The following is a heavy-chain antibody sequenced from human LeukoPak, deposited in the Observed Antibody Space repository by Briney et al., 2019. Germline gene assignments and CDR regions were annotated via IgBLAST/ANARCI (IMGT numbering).Heavy chain of an antibody. J-gene: IGHJ5*02. CDR2: IIPILGST. Sequence: SVKVSCKASGGTFNNYAINWVRQAPGKGLEWMGRIIPILGSTNYAQKFQGRVTIIADESTTTAYMELSSLRSDDTAVYFCAREHQFDNLFDPWGQGTLVTVSS. V-gene: IGHV1-69*11. CDR3: AREHQFDNLFDP. D-gene: IGHD3-10*01. CDR1: GGTFNNYA.